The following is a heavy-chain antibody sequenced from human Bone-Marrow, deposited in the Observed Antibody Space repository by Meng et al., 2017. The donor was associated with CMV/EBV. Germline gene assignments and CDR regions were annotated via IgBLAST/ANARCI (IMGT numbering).Heavy chain of an antibody. D-gene: IGHD6-13*01. V-gene: IGHV3-30*04. CDR3: AKGATPRGIDGKLSLNWFDP. CDR2: ISYDGSNK. J-gene: IGHJ5*02. CDR1: GFTFSSYA. Sequence: GGSLRLSCAASGFTFSSYAMHWVRQAPGKGLEWVAVISYDGSNKYYADSVKGRFTISRDNSKNTLYLQMNSLRAEDTAVYYCAKGATPRGIDGKLSLNWFDPWGQGTLVTV.